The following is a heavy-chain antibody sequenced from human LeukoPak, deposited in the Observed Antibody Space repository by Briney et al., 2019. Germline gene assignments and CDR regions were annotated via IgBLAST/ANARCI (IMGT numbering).Heavy chain of an antibody. Sequence: GGSLRLSCAASGFTFSSYGMHWVRQAPGKGLEWVAFIQYDGSNKNYADSVKGRFTISRENSKNTLFLQMNSLRAEDTAVYYCRSPDYWGQGTLVTVSS. CDR2: IQYDGSNK. D-gene: IGHD3-10*01. V-gene: IGHV3-30*02. CDR3: RSPDY. CDR1: GFTFSSYG. J-gene: IGHJ4*02.